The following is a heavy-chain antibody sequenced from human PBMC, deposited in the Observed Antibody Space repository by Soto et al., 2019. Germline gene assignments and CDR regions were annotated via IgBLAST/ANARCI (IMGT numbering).Heavy chain of an antibody. J-gene: IGHJ3*02. CDR3: ARARGYYVILTGPDAFDI. CDR1: GGPIISYY. Sequence: SETLSLTCTVSGGPIISYYWIWIRHPPGKGLEWIEYIYYSGSTNYNPSLKCRVTISVDTSKNQFSLKLSSVTAADTALYYFARARGYYVILTGPDAFDIWGQGTMVNVSS. CDR2: IYYSGST. D-gene: IGHD3-9*01. V-gene: IGHV4-59*01.